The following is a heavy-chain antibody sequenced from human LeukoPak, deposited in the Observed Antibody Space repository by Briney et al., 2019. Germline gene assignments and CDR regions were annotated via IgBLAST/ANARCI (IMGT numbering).Heavy chain of an antibody. J-gene: IGHJ4*02. CDR1: GFTFSSYG. CDR2: ISYDGSNK. V-gene: IGHV3-30*03. Sequence: GRSLRLSCAASGFTFSSYGMHWVRQAPGKGLEWVAVISYDGSNKYYADSVKGRFTISRDNSKNTLYLQMNSLRAEDTAVYYCARSRYIVGGHFDYWGQGTLVTVSS. D-gene: IGHD2-15*01. CDR3: ARSRYIVGGHFDY.